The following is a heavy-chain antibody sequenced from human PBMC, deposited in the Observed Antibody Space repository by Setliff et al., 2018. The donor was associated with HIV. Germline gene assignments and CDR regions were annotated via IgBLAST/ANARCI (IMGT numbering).Heavy chain of an antibody. V-gene: IGHV1-69*13. J-gene: IGHJ6*03. CDR3: ARSRGTSQYHYYMDV. D-gene: IGHD4-4*01. CDR1: GGTFSSCG. CDR2: ITPIFGTT. Sequence: SVKVSCKASGGTFSSCGISWVRQAPGQGLEWMGGITPIFGTTNYAQKFQGRVTITADESTSTAYMELTSLRSEDTAVYYCARSRGTSQYHYYMDVWGKGTTVTVSS.